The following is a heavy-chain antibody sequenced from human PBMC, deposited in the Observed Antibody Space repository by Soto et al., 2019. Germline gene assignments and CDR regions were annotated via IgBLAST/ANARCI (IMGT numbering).Heavy chain of an antibody. Sequence: QVTLKASGPALLKPPETLTLTCTVSGFSLTIPRLGVSWVRQPPGKTLDWLAHMFSDDAKSDSPSRQSRLTISQDTSKSQVVPSITNMEPADTATYYCTRIPGKWLFDYYYFGMHVWGPWATGTVSS. V-gene: IGHV2-26*01. CDR3: TRIPGKWLFDYYYFGMHV. D-gene: IGHD2-8*01. CDR1: GFSLTIPRLG. J-gene: IGHJ6*02. CDR2: MFSDDAK.